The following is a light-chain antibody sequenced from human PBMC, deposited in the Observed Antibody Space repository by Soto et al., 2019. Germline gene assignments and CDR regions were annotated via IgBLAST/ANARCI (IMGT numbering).Light chain of an antibody. V-gene: IGKV3-11*01. Sequence: EIVLTQSPGTLSLSPGERATLSCRASQSVSSNLSWYQQKPGQAPRLLMYEASNRATGIPARCSGGGSGTDFTLTISSLEPEDFAVYYCQQRSDWPWTFGQGTKVDI. CDR1: QSVSSN. CDR3: QQRSDWPWT. CDR2: EAS. J-gene: IGKJ1*01.